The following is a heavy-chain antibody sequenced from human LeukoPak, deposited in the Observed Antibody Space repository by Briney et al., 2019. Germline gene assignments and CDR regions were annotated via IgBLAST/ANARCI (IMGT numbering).Heavy chain of an antibody. CDR1: GFTFSSDG. CDR2: ITSSGGTT. J-gene: IGHJ4*02. V-gene: IGHV3-23*01. D-gene: IGHD2-21*02. Sequence: PGGSLRLSCAASGFTFSSDGMSWVRQAPGKGLEWVSSITSSGGTTYYADSVKGRFTISRDNSKNTLYLQMNSLRAEDTAVYYCALGDLGYFDYWGQGTLVTVSS. CDR3: ALGDLGYFDY.